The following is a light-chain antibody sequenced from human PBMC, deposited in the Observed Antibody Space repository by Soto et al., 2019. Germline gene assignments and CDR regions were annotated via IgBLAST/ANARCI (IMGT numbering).Light chain of an antibody. V-gene: IGKV1-5*03. CDR3: QHYNDYSRI. CDR2: MAS. CDR1: QSISSW. J-gene: IGKJ1*01. Sequence: DIQMTQSPSTLSASIGDRVTITCRASQSISSWLAWYQQKPGKAPKLLIYMASNLQGGVPSRFSGSGSGTEFTINISSLQPDDFATYYCQHYNDYSRIFGQGTKVEIK.